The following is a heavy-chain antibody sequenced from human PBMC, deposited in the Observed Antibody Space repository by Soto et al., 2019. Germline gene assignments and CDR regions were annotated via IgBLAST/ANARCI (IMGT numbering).Heavy chain of an antibody. Sequence: VGSLRLSCAASRFTFSNAWMSWVRQAPGKGLEWVGRIKSKTDGGTTDYAAPVKGRFTISRDDSKNTLYLQMNSLKTEDTAVYYCTTADSSGYYERYYYYYGMDVWGQGTTVTV. CDR2: IKSKTDGGTT. CDR3: TTADSSGYYERYYYYYGMDV. V-gene: IGHV3-15*01. J-gene: IGHJ6*02. D-gene: IGHD3-22*01. CDR1: RFTFSNAW.